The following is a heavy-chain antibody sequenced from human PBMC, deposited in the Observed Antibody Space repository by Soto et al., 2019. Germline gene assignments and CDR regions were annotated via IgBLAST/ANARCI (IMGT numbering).Heavy chain of an antibody. J-gene: IGHJ4*02. CDR3: ARSYGSSWYMTFDY. V-gene: IGHV4-34*01. D-gene: IGHD6-13*01. Sequence: QVQLQQWGAGLLKPSETLSLTCAVYGESFSGYYWSWIRQPPGEGLEWIGEINHSGSTNYNPSLKSRVTISVDTSKNQFSLKLSSVTAADTAVYYCARSYGSSWYMTFDYWGQGTLVTVSS. CDR2: INHSGST. CDR1: GESFSGYY.